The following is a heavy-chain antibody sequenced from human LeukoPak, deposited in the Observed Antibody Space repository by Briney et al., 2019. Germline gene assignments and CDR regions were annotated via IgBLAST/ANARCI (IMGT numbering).Heavy chain of an antibody. CDR2: INPNSGGT. V-gene: IGHV1-2*04. J-gene: IGHJ6*02. Sequence: ASVKVSCKASGYTFTGYYMHWVRQAPGQGLEWMGWINPNSGGTNYAQKFQGWVTMTRDTSISTAYMELSRLRSDDTAVYYCARDRQYSSSWAPYYYYGMDVWGQGTTVTVSS. CDR1: GYTFTGYY. CDR3: ARDRQYSSSWAPYYYYGMDV. D-gene: IGHD6-13*01.